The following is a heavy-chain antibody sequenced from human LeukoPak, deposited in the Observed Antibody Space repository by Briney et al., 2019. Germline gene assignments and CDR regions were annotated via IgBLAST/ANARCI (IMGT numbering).Heavy chain of an antibody. CDR3: ARGVSGSSGLYYYYAIDV. D-gene: IGHD3-10*01. J-gene: IGHJ6*02. CDR2: IWNDGSNT. Sequence: GGSLRLSCAASGFTFSSYGMHWVRQAPGKGLEWVTVIWNDGSNTYYEDSVKGRFTISRDNPKNTLYLQLNSLRAEDTAMYYCARGVSGSSGLYYYYAIDVWGQGTTVTVSS. V-gene: IGHV3-33*01. CDR1: GFTFSSYG.